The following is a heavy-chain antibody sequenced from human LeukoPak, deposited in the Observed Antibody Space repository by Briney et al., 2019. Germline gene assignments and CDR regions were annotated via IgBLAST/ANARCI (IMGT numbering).Heavy chain of an antibody. D-gene: IGHD2-15*01. CDR1: GFTFSNYA. CDR2: IVGGGHGT. CDR3: AKVVVVAATPADY. V-gene: IGHV3-23*01. J-gene: IGHJ4*02. Sequence: GGSLRLSCAASGFTFSNYAMAWVRQAPGKGLEWVSTIVGGGHGTYYVDSVKGRFAVSRDNSKNTLYLQMNSLRAEDTAVYYCAKVVVVAATPADYWGQGTLVTVSS.